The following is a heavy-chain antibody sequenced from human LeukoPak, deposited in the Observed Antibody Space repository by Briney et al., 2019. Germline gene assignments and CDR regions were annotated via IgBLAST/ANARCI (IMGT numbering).Heavy chain of an antibody. D-gene: IGHD5-12*01. V-gene: IGHV3-23*01. CDR1: GFTFSSYA. Sequence: GGSLRLSCAASGFTFSSYAMSWVRQAPGKGLEWVSAISGSGGSAYYADSVKGRFTISRDNSKNTLYLQMNSLRAEDTAVYYCAKDRRYSGYIGGFDYWGQGTLVTVSP. J-gene: IGHJ4*02. CDR3: AKDRRYSGYIGGFDY. CDR2: ISGSGGSA.